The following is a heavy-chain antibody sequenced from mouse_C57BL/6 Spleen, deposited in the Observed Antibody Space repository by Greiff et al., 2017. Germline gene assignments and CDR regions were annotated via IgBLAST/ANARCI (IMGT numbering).Heavy chain of an antibody. CDR3: ASQLGPPFDY. CDR2: INPSSGYT. J-gene: IGHJ2*01. V-gene: IGHV1-4*01. CDR1: GYTFTSYT. D-gene: IGHD4-1*02. Sequence: VQLQQSGAELARPGASVKMSCKASGYTFTSYTMHWVKQRPGQGLEWIGYINPSSGYTKYNQKFKDKATLTADKSSSTAYMQLSSLTSEDSAVYYCASQLGPPFDYWGQGTTLTVSS.